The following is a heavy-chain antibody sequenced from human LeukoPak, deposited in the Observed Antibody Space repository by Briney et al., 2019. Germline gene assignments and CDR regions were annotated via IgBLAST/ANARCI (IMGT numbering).Heavy chain of an antibody. D-gene: IGHD6-13*01. Sequence: GGSLRLSCAASGFTFSSYGMSWVRQAPGKGLEWVSAISGSGGSTYYADSVKGRFTISRDNAKNSLYLQMNSLRAEDTAVYYCARDLYSSSWYVSDHWFDPWGQGTLVTVSS. J-gene: IGHJ5*02. CDR1: GFTFSSYG. CDR2: ISGSGGST. CDR3: ARDLYSSSWYVSDHWFDP. V-gene: IGHV3-23*01.